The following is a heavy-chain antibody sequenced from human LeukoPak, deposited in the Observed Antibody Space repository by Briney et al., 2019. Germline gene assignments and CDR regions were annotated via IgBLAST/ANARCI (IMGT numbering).Heavy chain of an antibody. V-gene: IGHV4-39*07. D-gene: IGHD3-10*01. CDR2: IYYSGST. CDR3: AREGGITMVRGVIWFDP. Sequence: SETLSLTCTVSGGSISSSSYYWGWIRQPPGKGLEWIGSIYYSGSTYYNPSLKSRVTISVDTSKNQLSLKLSSVTAADTAVYYCAREGGITMVRGVIWFDPWGQGTLVTVSS. CDR1: GGSISSSSYY. J-gene: IGHJ5*02.